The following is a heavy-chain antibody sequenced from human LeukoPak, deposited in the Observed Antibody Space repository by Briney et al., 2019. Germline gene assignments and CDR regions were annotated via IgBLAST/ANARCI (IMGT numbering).Heavy chain of an antibody. CDR3: AGLGAYPY. J-gene: IGHJ4*02. Sequence: TGGSLRLSCAASGFTLSSYDMHWGRQAPGEGLKWVAYFGSTSTIYYAESVKGRFTISRDNTKNSLYLQMNSLRAEDTAVYYCAGLGAYPYWGQGTLVTVSS. D-gene: IGHD4-17*01. CDR1: GFTLSSYD. V-gene: IGHV3-48*01. CDR2: FGSTSTI.